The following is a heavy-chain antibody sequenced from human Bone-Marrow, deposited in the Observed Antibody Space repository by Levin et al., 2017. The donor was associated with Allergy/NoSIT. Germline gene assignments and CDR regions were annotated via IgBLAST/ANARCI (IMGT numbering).Heavy chain of an antibody. D-gene: IGHD2-2*01. J-gene: IGHJ4*02. CDR3: ARDPTSSNHYFDY. V-gene: IGHV3-21*01. Sequence: GGSLRLSCAASGFTFSTYSMNWVRQAPGKGLEWVSSISGSSSFIYYADSLKGRFTISRDNAKNSLFLQMNSLRAEDTAVYYCARDPTSSNHYFDYWGQGTLVTVSS. CDR1: GFTFSTYS. CDR2: ISGSSSFI.